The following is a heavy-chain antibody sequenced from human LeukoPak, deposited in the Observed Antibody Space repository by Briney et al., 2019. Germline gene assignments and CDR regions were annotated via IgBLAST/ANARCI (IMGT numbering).Heavy chain of an antibody. CDR2: ISGSGGST. V-gene: IGHV3-23*01. CDR1: GFTFSSYA. J-gene: IGHJ4*02. CDR3: AKDRGAVAGRDDSDY. Sequence: GASLRLSCAASGFTFSSYAMSWVRQAPGKGLEWVSAISGSGGSTYYADSVKGRFTISRDNSKNTLYLQMNSLRAEDTAVYYCAKDRGAVAGRDDSDYWGQGTLVTVFS. D-gene: IGHD6-19*01.